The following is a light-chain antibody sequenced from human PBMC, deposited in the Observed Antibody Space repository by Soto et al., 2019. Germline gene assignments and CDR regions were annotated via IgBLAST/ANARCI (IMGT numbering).Light chain of an antibody. Sequence: QSVLTQPPSVSGAPGQRVTISCTGSSSNIGAGYDVHWYQQLPETAPKLLIYGNSNRPSGVPDRFSGSKSGTSASLAITGLQAEEVVDYYCQSYDSSLSGVVFGGGTKLTVL. CDR3: QSYDSSLSGVV. CDR1: SSNIGAGYD. J-gene: IGLJ2*01. CDR2: GNS. V-gene: IGLV1-40*01.